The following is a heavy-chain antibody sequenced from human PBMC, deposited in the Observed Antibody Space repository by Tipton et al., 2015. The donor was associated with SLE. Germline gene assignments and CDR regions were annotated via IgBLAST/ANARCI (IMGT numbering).Heavy chain of an antibody. D-gene: IGHD3-16*01. CDR1: GGSINSYY. V-gene: IGHV4-59*01. J-gene: IGHJ4*02. Sequence: TLSLTCTVSGGSINSYYWSWSRQPPGKGLEWIGYIHSSGSTNYNSSLESRVTISVDTSRNQFSLKLTSVTAADTAVYYCARSDGGHWGQGTLVTVSS. CDR3: ARSDGGH. CDR2: IHSSGST.